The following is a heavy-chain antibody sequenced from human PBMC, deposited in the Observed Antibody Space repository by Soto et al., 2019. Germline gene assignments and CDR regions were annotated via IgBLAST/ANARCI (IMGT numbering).Heavy chain of an antibody. D-gene: IGHD4-4*01. CDR2: IGGSGGST. CDR1: GFTFSSYA. CDR3: AKDIDGYSRPVDY. V-gene: IGHV3-23*01. Sequence: EVQLLESGGGLVQPGGSLRLSCAASGFTFSSYAMSWVRQAPGKWLEWVSAIGGSGGSTYYADSVKGRFTISRDNSKNTLNLQMNSLRAEDTAVYYCAKDIDGYSRPVDYSGQGTLVTVSS. J-gene: IGHJ4*02.